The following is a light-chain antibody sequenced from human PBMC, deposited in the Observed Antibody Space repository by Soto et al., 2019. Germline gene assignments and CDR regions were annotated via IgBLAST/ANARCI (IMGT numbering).Light chain of an antibody. CDR2: GAS. CDR3: QQYNKWPWT. CDR1: ESVSIN. V-gene: IGKV3-15*01. Sequence: EIVMTQSPAALSVSPGERATLSCGASESVSINLAWYQQKPGQAPRLLIYGASTRATGIPATFSGSGSGTEFTLTISSLQSEDFAVYYCQQYNKWPWTFGQGTKVEIK. J-gene: IGKJ1*01.